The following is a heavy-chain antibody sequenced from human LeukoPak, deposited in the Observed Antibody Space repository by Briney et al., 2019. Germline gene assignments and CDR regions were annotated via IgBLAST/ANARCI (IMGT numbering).Heavy chain of an antibody. Sequence: PSETLSLTCAVYGGSFSGYYWSWIRQPPGKGLEWIGEINHSGSTNYNPSLKSRVTISVDTSKNQFSLKLSSVTAADTAVYYCAVLAAAGTVDYWGQGTLVTVSS. D-gene: IGHD6-13*01. CDR3: AVLAAAGTVDY. CDR1: GGSFSGYY. J-gene: IGHJ4*02. V-gene: IGHV4-34*01. CDR2: INHSGST.